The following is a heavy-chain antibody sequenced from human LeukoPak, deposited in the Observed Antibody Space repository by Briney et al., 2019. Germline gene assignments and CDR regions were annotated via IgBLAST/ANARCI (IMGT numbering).Heavy chain of an antibody. J-gene: IGHJ4*02. CDR3: ARATPLPGYSSGWYQDRRSFYFDY. Sequence: PGGSLRLSCAASGFTFTNAWMSWVRQAPGKGLEWIGYIYYSGSTNYNPSLKSRVTISVDTSKNQFSLKLSSVTAADTAVYYCARATPLPGYSSGWYQDRRSFYFDYWGQGTLVTVSS. V-gene: IGHV4-59*01. CDR2: IYYSGST. D-gene: IGHD6-19*01. CDR1: GFTFTNAW.